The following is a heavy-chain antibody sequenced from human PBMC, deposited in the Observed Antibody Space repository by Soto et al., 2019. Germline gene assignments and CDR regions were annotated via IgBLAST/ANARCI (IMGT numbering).Heavy chain of an antibody. Sequence: QVQLVESGGGVVQPGRSLRLSCAASGFTFSTHAMHWVRQAPGKGLECVAIVSFDGSNKYYADSVKGRFTISRDNSKNTLYLQMSGLTPGDTAFYYCAREQTGITTAGGGRIDRWGQGTLVTVSS. V-gene: IGHV3-30-3*01. D-gene: IGHD6-13*01. CDR1: GFTFSTHA. CDR2: VSFDGSNK. J-gene: IGHJ5*02. CDR3: AREQTGITTAGGGRIDR.